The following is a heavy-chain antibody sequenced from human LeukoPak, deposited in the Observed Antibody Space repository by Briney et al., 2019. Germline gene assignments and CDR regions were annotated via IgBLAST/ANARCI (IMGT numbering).Heavy chain of an antibody. D-gene: IGHD2-21*02. CDR1: GFTLNTNE. CDR2: INQDGSEK. V-gene: IGHV3-7*01. J-gene: IGHJ4*02. Sequence: GGSLRLSCAASGFTLNTNEMNWVRQAPGKGREWVANINQDGSEKNYLDSVKGRFTISRDNAKNSLYLEMKSLRAEDTAVYYCARDRGYCNFDYWGQGTLVTVSS. CDR3: ARDRGYCNFDY.